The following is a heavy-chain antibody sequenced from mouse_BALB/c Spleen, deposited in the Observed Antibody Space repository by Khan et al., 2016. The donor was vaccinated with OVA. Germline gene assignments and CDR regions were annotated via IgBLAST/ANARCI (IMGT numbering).Heavy chain of an antibody. J-gene: IGHJ3*01. V-gene: IGHV3-2*02. Sequence: EAQLQESGPGLVKPSLSLSLTCTVAGYSITSDYAWNWIRQFPGHKLEWMGYISYSGRTSYTPSLKSRISLTRDTSKNQFFLQLNSVTTEDTAAYFCVRGRAYWGQGTLVTVSA. CDR1: GYSITSDYA. CDR3: VRGRAY. CDR2: ISYSGRT. D-gene: IGHD3-3*01.